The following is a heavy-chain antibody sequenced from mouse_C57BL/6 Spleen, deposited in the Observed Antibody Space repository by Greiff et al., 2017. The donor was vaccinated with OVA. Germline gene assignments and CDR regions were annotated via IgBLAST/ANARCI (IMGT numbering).Heavy chain of an antibody. CDR2: IDPSDSYN. CDR1: GYTFTSYW. J-gene: IGHJ2*01. Sequence: VKLVESGAELVKPGASVKLSCKASGYTFTSYWMQWVKQRPGQGLEWIGEIDPSDSYNNYNQKFKGKATLTVDTSSSTAYMQLSSLTSEDSAVYYCARGYYGSSYGYWGQGTTRTVSS. D-gene: IGHD1-1*01. CDR3: ARGYYGSSYGY. V-gene: IGHV1-50*01.